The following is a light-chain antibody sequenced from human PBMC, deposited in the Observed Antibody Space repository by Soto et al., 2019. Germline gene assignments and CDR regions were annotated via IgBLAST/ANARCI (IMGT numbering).Light chain of an antibody. CDR2: DAS. V-gene: IGKV3-11*01. J-gene: IGKJ5*01. CDR3: QQRSKWPIT. CDR1: QSVSSY. Sequence: EIVLTQSPATLSLSPGERATLSCRASQSVSSYLAWYQQKPGQAPRLLIYDASNRATGIPARFSGSGSGTDFTLTIISLEPEDFAVYYCQQRSKWPITFGQGTRLEIK.